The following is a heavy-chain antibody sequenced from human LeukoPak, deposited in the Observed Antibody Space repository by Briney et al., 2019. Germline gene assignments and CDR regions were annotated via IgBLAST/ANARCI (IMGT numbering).Heavy chain of an antibody. D-gene: IGHD6-13*01. J-gene: IGHJ5*02. CDR3: ARGVRIAAANNWFDP. CDR1: GYTFTGYY. Sequence: ASVKVSCKASGYTFTGYYMHWVRQAPGQGLEWMGWINPNSGGTNYAQKFQGRVTMTRDTSISTAYMELSRLRSDDTAVYYCARGVRIAAANNWFDPWGQGTLVTVSS. CDR2: INPNSGGT. V-gene: IGHV1-2*02.